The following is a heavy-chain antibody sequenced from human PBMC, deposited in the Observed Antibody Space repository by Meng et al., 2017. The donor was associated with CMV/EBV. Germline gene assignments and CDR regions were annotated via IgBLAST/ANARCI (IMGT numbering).Heavy chain of an antibody. CDR3: ATAKLDQEWFDP. CDR2: FDPEDGET. D-gene: IGHD1/OR15-1a*01. CDR1: GYTLTELS. Sequence: ASVKVSCKVSGYTLTELSMHWVRQAPGKGLEWMGGFDPEDGETIYAQKFQGRVTMTEDTSTDTAYMVLSSLRSEDTAVYYCATAKLDQEWFDPWGQGTLVTVSS. V-gene: IGHV1-24*01. J-gene: IGHJ5*02.